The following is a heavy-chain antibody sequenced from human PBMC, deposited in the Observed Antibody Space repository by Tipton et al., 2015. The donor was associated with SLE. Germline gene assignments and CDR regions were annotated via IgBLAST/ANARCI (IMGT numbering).Heavy chain of an antibody. D-gene: IGHD1-26*01. Sequence: SLRLSCAASGFTFSSYSMNWVRQAPGKGLEWVSSISSSSSYIYYADSVKGRFTISRDNAKNSLYLQMNSLRAEDTAVYYCARDGGSYYGGTSCFDYWGQGTLVTASS. CDR2: ISSSSSYI. V-gene: IGHV3-21*01. J-gene: IGHJ4*02. CDR3: ARDGGSYYGGTSCFDY. CDR1: GFTFSSYS.